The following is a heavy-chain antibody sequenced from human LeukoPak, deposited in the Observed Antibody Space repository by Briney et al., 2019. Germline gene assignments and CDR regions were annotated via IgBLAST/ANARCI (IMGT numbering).Heavy chain of an antibody. J-gene: IGHJ4*02. Sequence: SETLSLTCAVYGGSFSGYYWSWIRQPPGKGLEWIGEINHSGSTNYNPSLNSRITISVDTSKNQFSLRLSSVTAADTAVYYCARGHVSYYYDSSGYLEYWGQGTLVTVSS. CDR3: ARGHVSYYYDSSGYLEY. CDR1: GGSFSGYY. D-gene: IGHD3-22*01. V-gene: IGHV4-34*01. CDR2: INHSGST.